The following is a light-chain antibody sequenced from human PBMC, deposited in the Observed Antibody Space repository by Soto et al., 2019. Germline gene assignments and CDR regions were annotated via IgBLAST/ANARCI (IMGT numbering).Light chain of an antibody. V-gene: IGKV3-15*01. CDR1: QSVSSN. Sequence: EIVMTQSPAPLSVSPGERSTLSCRASQSVSSNLAWYQQKPGQAPRLLIYGASTRATGIPARFSGSGSGTEFTLTISSLQSEDFAVYYCQQRGDWPPITFGQGTRLEIK. CDR3: QQRGDWPPIT. J-gene: IGKJ5*01. CDR2: GAS.